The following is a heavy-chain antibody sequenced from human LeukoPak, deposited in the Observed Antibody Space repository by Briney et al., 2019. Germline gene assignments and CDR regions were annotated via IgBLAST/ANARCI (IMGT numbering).Heavy chain of an antibody. V-gene: IGHV3-48*01. D-gene: IGHD2-15*01. CDR2: ISSSSSTI. CDR3: ARSGRGSPFDY. J-gene: IGHJ4*02. Sequence: PGGSLGLSCAASGFTFSSYSMNWVRQAPGKGLEWVSYISSSSSTIYYADSVKGRFTISRDNAKNSLYLQMNSLRAEDTAVYYCARSGRGSPFDYWGQGTLVTVSS. CDR1: GFTFSSYS.